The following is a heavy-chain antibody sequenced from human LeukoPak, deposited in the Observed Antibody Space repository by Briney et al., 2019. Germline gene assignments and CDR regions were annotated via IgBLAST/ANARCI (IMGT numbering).Heavy chain of an antibody. CDR3: AKGVYIAAAQYGY. J-gene: IGHJ4*02. CDR2: IYYSGTT. D-gene: IGHD6-13*01. Sequence: SETLSLTCTVSGGSISSYYWSWLRQPPGKGLEWIGHIYYSGTTNYNPSLKSRVTISVDTSKNQFSLKLSSVTAADTAVYYCAKGVYIAAAQYGYWGQGTLVTVSS. CDR1: GGSISSYY. V-gene: IGHV4-59*01.